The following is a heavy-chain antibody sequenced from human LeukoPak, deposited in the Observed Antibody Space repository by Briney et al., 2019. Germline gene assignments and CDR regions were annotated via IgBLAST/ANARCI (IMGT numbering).Heavy chain of an antibody. CDR3: ARDLKYAGGYYDSSGYYY. Sequence: GASVTVSCKASGYTFTSYGISWVRQAPGQGLEWMGWISAYNGNTNYAQKLQGRVTMTTDTSTSTAYMELRSLRSDDTAVYYCARDLKYAGGYYDSSGYYYWGQGTLVTVSS. CDR2: ISAYNGNT. D-gene: IGHD3-22*01. J-gene: IGHJ4*02. V-gene: IGHV1-18*01. CDR1: GYTFTSYG.